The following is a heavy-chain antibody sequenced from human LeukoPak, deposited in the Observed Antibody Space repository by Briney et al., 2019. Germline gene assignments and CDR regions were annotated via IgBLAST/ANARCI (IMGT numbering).Heavy chain of an antibody. CDR1: GFTFSSYW. J-gene: IGHJ4*02. CDR2: INSDGSST. V-gene: IGHV3-74*01. Sequence: GGSLRLSCAASGFTFSSYWMHWVRQAPGKGLVWVSRINSDGSSTSYADSVKGRFTISRDNAKNTLYLQMNSLRAEDTAVYYCARYRCDGGSCYGMRPFDYWGQGTLVTVSS. CDR3: ARYRCDGGSCYGMRPFDY. D-gene: IGHD2-15*01.